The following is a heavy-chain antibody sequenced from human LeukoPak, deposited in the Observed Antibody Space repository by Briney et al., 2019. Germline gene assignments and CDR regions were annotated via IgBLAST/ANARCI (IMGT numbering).Heavy chain of an antibody. CDR2: ISPSNSNT. CDR1: GYTFTSYY. Sequence: AASVKVSCKASGYTFTSYYMHWVRQAPGQGLEWMGWISPSNSNTNNAQKLQGRVTMTTDTSTSTAYMELRSLRSEDTAVYYCARSTVTRYYYYYYMDVWGKGTTVTISS. V-gene: IGHV1-18*04. D-gene: IGHD4-17*01. J-gene: IGHJ6*03. CDR3: ARSTVTRYYYYYYMDV.